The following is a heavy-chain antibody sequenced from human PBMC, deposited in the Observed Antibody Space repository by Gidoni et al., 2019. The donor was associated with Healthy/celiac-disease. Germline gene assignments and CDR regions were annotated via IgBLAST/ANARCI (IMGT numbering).Heavy chain of an antibody. CDR1: GFTFDDYA. CDR3: AKELLGYCSGGSCYVDY. CDR2: ISWDGGST. D-gene: IGHD2-15*01. J-gene: IGHJ4*02. V-gene: IGHV3-43D*04. Sequence: EVQLVESGGVVVQPGGSLRLSCAASGFTFDDYAMHWVRQAPGKGLEWVSLISWDGGSTYYADSVKGRFTISRDNSKNSLYLQMNSLRAEDTALYYCAKELLGYCSGGSCYVDYWGQGTLVTVSS.